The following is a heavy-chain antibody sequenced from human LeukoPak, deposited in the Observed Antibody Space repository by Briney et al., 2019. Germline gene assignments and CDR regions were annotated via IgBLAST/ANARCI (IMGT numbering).Heavy chain of an antibody. CDR2: ISAYNGNT. CDR1: GYTFTSYG. Sequence: ASVKVSCRASGYTFTSYGISWVRQAPGQGLEWMGWISAYNGNTNYAQKLQGRVTMTTDTSTSTAYMELRSLRSDDTAVYYCARDYDSSGFDYYMDVWGKGTTVTVSS. CDR3: ARDYDSSGFDYYMDV. D-gene: IGHD3-22*01. V-gene: IGHV1-18*01. J-gene: IGHJ6*03.